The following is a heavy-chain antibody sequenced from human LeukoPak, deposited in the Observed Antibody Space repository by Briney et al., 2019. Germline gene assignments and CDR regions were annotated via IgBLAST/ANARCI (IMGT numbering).Heavy chain of an antibody. CDR1: GFTFSNYW. J-gene: IGHJ4*02. CDR3: AKMYGGTYIGK. Sequence: GGSLRLSCAASGFTFSNYWMTWVRRAPGKGLEWVANIRRDGSETHYVDSVMGRFTISRDNAKNSLYLQMNSLRAEDTAVYYCAKMYGGTYIGKWGQGTLVTVSA. V-gene: IGHV3-7*01. CDR2: IRRDGSET. D-gene: IGHD1-26*01.